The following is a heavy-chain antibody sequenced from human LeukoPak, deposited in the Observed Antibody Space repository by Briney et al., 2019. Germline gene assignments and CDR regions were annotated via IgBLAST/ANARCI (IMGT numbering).Heavy chain of an antibody. J-gene: IGHJ5*02. V-gene: IGHV1-69*10. Sequence: GASVKVSCKASGGTFSSYAISWVRQAPGQGLEWMGGIIPILGIANYAQKFQGRVTITADKSTSTAYMELNSLRSEDTAVYYCAREDGDGYNFLWFDPWGQGTLVTVSS. D-gene: IGHD5-24*01. CDR1: GGTFSSYA. CDR2: IIPILGIA. CDR3: AREDGDGYNFLWFDP.